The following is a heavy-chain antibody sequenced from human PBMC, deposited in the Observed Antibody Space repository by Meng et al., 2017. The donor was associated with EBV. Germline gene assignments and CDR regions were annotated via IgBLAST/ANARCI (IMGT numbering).Heavy chain of an antibody. CDR2: INPNSGGT. CDR3: AKGADLAAAGTFWFDP. J-gene: IGHJ5*02. D-gene: IGHD6-13*01. V-gene: IGHV1-2*06. CDR1: GYTFTGYY. Sequence: HVQLVQSGAEVKKHGASVKVSCKASGYTFTGYYMHWVRQAPGQGLEWMGRINPNSGGTNYAQKFQGRVTMTRDTSISTAYMELSRLRSDDTAVYYCAKGADLAAAGTFWFDPWGQGTLVTVSS.